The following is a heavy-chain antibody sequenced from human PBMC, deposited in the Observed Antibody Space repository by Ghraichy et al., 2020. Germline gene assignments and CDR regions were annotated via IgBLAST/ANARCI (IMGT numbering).Heavy chain of an antibody. CDR1: GFNINNFD. Sequence: GGSLRLSCEASGFNINNFDVNWVRQVPGKGLEWVSVITGSGGRTFYADSVKGRFTISRDSSKNTIYLQMNSLRGEDTAVYYCAKGRHVGLNIVGRPGYFDYWGQGTLVTVSS. D-gene: IGHD3-22*01. CDR2: ITGSGGRT. J-gene: IGHJ4*02. CDR3: AKGRHVGLNIVGRPGYFDY. V-gene: IGHV3-23*01.